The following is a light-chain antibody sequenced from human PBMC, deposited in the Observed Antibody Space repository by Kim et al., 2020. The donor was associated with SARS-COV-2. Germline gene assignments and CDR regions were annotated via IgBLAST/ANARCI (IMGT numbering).Light chain of an antibody. CDR2: DVS. CDR1: SSDVGGYNY. J-gene: IGLJ2*01. CDR3: CSYAGSYTFGV. V-gene: IGLV2-11*01. Sequence: SELTQPRSVSGSPGQSVTISCTGTSSDVGGYNYVSWYQQHPGKAPKLMIYDVSKRPSGVPDRFSGSKSGNTASLTVSGLQAEDEADYYCCSYAGSYTFGVFGGGTQLTVL.